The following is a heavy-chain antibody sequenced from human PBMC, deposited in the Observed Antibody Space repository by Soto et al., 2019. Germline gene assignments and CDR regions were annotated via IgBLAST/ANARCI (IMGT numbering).Heavy chain of an antibody. J-gene: IGHJ6*02. Sequence: SVKVSCKASGGTFSSYAISWVRQAPGQGLEWMGGIIPIFGTANYAQKFQGRVTITADESTSTAYMELSSLRSEDTAVYYCARDFRPIAAAGTNYYYYYGMDVWGQGTTVTVSS. CDR1: GGTFSSYA. V-gene: IGHV1-69*13. D-gene: IGHD6-13*01. CDR2: IIPIFGTA. CDR3: ARDFRPIAAAGTNYYYYYGMDV.